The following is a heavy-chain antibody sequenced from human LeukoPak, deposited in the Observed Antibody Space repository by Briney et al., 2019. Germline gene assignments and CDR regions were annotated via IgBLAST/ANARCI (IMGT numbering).Heavy chain of an antibody. CDR2: IIPIFGTA. Sequence: ASVKVSCKASGGTFSSYAISWVRQAPGQGLEWMGGIIPIFGTANYAQKFQGRVTITTDESTSTAYMELSSLRSEDTAVYYCASPRPYSSSWYYFDYWGQGTLVTVSS. D-gene: IGHD6-13*01. J-gene: IGHJ4*02. CDR1: GGTFSSYA. V-gene: IGHV1-69*05. CDR3: ASPRPYSSSWYYFDY.